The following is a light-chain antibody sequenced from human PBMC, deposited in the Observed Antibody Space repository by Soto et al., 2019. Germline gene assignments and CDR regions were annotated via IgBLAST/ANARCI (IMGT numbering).Light chain of an antibody. CDR2: EVS. V-gene: IGLV2-14*01. CDR1: SCDVGGYNY. CDR3: PSYTTSLTLYV. Sequence: QSALTQPASVSGSPGQSITISCTGTSCDVGGYNYVPWYQQHPGEAPKLMIYEVSNRPSGVSNRFSGSKSGNTASLAISGLQAEDEADYYCPSYTTSLTLYVFGTGTKLTVL. J-gene: IGLJ1*01.